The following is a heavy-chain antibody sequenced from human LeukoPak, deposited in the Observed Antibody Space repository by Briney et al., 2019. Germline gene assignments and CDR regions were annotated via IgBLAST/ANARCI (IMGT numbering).Heavy chain of an antibody. CDR2: INHSGST. D-gene: IGHD2-15*01. Sequence: SETLSLTCAVYGGSFSGYYWSWIRQPPGKGLEWIGEINHSGSTNYNPSLKSRVTISVDTSKNQFSLKLSSVTAADTAVYYCARGKDYYYYGMDVWGQGTTVTVSS. CDR3: ARGKDYYYYGMDV. CDR1: GGSFSGYY. J-gene: IGHJ6*02. V-gene: IGHV4-34*01.